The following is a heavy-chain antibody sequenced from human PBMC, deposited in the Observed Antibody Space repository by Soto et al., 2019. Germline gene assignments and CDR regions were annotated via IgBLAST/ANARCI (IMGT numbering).Heavy chain of an antibody. D-gene: IGHD2-2*01. J-gene: IGHJ6*02. CDR1: GYSFTSYW. V-gene: IGHV5-51*01. CDR3: ATYCSSTSCYEDYYYGMDV. Sequence: GESLKLSCKGSGYSFTSYWIGWVRQLPGKGLEWMGIIYPGDSDTRYSPSFQGQVTISADKSISTAYLQWSSLKASDTAMYYCATYCSSTSCYEDYYYGMDVWGQGTTVTVSS. CDR2: IYPGDSDT.